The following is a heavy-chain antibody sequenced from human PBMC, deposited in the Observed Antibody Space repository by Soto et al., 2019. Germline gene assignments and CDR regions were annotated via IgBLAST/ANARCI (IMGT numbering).Heavy chain of an antibody. Sequence: EVRLVEPGGGLIQPGWSLRLSCAASGFTFSSNDMNCVRQAPGKGLEWVSLIYSSGSTTYADSVTGRFTISRDNSKHTLYLQMSSLRAEETAVYYCATRPLLPGAPWGQGTMVTGSS. CDR1: GFTFSSND. J-gene: IGHJ3*01. CDR3: ATRPLLPGAP. D-gene: IGHD3-22*01. V-gene: IGHV3-53*01. CDR2: IYSSGST.